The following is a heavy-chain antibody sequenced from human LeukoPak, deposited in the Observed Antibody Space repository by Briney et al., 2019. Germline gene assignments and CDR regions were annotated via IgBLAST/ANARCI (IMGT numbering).Heavy chain of an antibody. CDR2: IYYSGST. CDR1: GGSISSYY. J-gene: IGHJ4*02. V-gene: IGHV4-59*01. D-gene: IGHD4-11*01. Sequence: SETLSLTCTVSGGSISSYYWSWIRQPPGKGLEWIGYIYYSGSTNYNPSLKSRVTISVDTSKNQFSLKLSSVTAADTAVYYCARGSETVTTPNFDYWGQGTLVTVSS. CDR3: ARGSETVTTPNFDY.